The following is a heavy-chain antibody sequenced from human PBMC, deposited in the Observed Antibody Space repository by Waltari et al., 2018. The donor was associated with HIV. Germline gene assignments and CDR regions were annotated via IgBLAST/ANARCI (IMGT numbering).Heavy chain of an antibody. CDR3: ARVSSSGSYSWFDP. CDR2: AYYRSRWYN. Sequence: QVQLQQSGPGLVKPSQTLSLTCAISGDSVSTNRAAWNWIRQFPSRGLEWLGRAYYRSRWYNDYAVSVKSRITINPDTSKNQFSLQLNSVTPEDTAVYYCARVSSSGSYSWFDPWGQGTLVTVSS. V-gene: IGHV6-1*01. J-gene: IGHJ5*02. CDR1: GDSVSTNRAA. D-gene: IGHD3-3*01.